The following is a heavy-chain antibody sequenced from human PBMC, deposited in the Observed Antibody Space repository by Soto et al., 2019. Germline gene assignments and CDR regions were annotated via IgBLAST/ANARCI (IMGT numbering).Heavy chain of an antibody. Sequence: SETLSLTCAVYGGSFSAYYWSWIRQPPGKGLEWIGEINHSGSTNYNPSLKSRVTISVDTSKNQFSLKLSSVTAADTAMYYCARRLAAPLYAFDIWGQGTMVTVSS. CDR1: GGSFSAYY. CDR2: INHSGST. CDR3: ARRLAAPLYAFDI. V-gene: IGHV4-34*01. J-gene: IGHJ3*02. D-gene: IGHD3-3*02.